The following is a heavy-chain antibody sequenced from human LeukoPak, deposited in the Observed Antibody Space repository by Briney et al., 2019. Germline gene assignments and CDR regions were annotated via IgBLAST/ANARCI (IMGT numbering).Heavy chain of an antibody. Sequence: SVKVSCTASGGTFSSYAISWVRQAPGQGLEWMGGIIPIFGTANYAQKFQGRVTITADESTSTAYMELSSLRSEDTAVYYCARSSDDFWSGYLPGYYYGMDVWGQGTTVTVSS. CDR1: GGTFSSYA. D-gene: IGHD3-3*01. CDR3: ARSSDDFWSGYLPGYYYGMDV. V-gene: IGHV1-69*13. CDR2: IIPIFGTA. J-gene: IGHJ6*02.